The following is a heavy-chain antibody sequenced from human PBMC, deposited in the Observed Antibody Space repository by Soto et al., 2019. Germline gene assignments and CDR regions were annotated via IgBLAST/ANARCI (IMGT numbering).Heavy chain of an antibody. CDR1: EYTFTGYA. Sequence: QVQLAQSGAEEKKPGASVKVSCKASEYTFTGYAMHWVRQAPGQRLEWMGWINAGNGNTKYSQKFQGRVTITRDTSASTAYMELSSLRSEDTAVYYCARAVAVPADFDYWGQGTLVTVSS. D-gene: IGHD6-19*01. V-gene: IGHV1-3*05. J-gene: IGHJ4*02. CDR3: ARAVAVPADFDY. CDR2: INAGNGNT.